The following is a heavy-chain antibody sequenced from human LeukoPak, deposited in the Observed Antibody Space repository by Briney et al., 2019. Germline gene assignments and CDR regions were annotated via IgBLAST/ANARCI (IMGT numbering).Heavy chain of an antibody. CDR1: GFTLGSHD. V-gene: IGHV3-13*01. Sequence: GGSLRLSCTASGFTLGSHDMHWVRQIPGQGLEWVAAVSSGFRAFFADSVQGRFTVSREDARNSLYLQMNSLRAGDTAVYYCVREARGYHYTYFDYWGQGTLVTVSS. CDR2: VSSGFRA. D-gene: IGHD5-18*01. CDR3: VREARGYHYTYFDY. J-gene: IGHJ4*02.